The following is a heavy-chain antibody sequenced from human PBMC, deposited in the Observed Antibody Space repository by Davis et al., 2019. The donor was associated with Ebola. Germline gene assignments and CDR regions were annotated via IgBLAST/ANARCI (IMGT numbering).Heavy chain of an antibody. Sequence: GESLKISCAASGFTVSSNYMSWVRQAPGKGLEWVANIKQDGSEKYYVDSVKGRFTISRDNAKNSLYLQMNSLRAEDTAVYYCARDQTFGLRTPYWGQGTLVTVSS. D-gene: IGHD3-10*01. J-gene: IGHJ4*02. V-gene: IGHV3-7*01. CDR3: ARDQTFGLRTPY. CDR2: IKQDGSEK. CDR1: GFTVSSNY.